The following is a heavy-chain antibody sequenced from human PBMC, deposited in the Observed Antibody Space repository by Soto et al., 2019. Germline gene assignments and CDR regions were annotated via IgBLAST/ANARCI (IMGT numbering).Heavy chain of an antibody. CDR3: ARGFSDCSSTSCSLYDYFLGSYRPTDLAFDI. V-gene: IGHV1-8*01. CDR2: MNPNSGNT. D-gene: IGHD2-2*01. J-gene: IGHJ3*02. Sequence: ASVKVSCKASGYTFTSYDINWVRQATGQGLEWMGWMNPNSGNTGYAQKFQGRVTMTRNTSISTAYMELSSLRSEDTAVYYCARGFSDCSSTSCSLYDYFLGSYRPTDLAFDIWGQGTMVTV. CDR1: GYTFTSYD.